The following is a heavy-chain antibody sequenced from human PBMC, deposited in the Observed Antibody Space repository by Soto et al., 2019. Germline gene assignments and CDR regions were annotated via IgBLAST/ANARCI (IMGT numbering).Heavy chain of an antibody. V-gene: IGHV4-59*08. D-gene: IGHD3-16*01. CDR3: ARGGTPIDY. J-gene: IGHJ4*02. CDR1: GGAISSYD. Sequence: SETVSLTCTVSGGAISSYDWSLIRQPPGKGLEWIGYIYYTGSTKYNPSLNSRVTISADTSKNHFSLKLRSVTAADTAVYYCARGGTPIDYWGQGTLVTVSS. CDR2: IYYTGST.